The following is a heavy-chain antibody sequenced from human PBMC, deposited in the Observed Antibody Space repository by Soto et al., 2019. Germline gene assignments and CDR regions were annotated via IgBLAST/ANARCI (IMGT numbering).Heavy chain of an antibody. J-gene: IGHJ4*02. V-gene: IGHV3-30-3*01. CDR3: AFERSNYYDSSGYYPDY. Sequence: GGSLRLSCAASGFTFSSYAMHWVRQAPGKGLEWVAVISYDGSNKYYADSVKGRFTISRDNSKNTLYLQMNSLRAEDTAVYYCAFERSNYYDSSGYYPDYWGQGTLVTVSS. CDR2: ISYDGSNK. CDR1: GFTFSSYA. D-gene: IGHD3-22*01.